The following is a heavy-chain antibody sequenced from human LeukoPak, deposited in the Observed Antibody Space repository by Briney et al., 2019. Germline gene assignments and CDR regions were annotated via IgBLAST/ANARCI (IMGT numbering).Heavy chain of an antibody. CDR2: IYYSGST. D-gene: IGHD3-9*01. V-gene: IGHV4-59*05. J-gene: IGHJ4*02. CDR1: GGSINSYY. Sequence: SETLSLTCIVSGGSINSYYWSWIRQPPGKGLEWIGSIYYSGSTYYNPSLKSRVTISVDTSKNQFSLKLSSVTAADTAVYYCARSTSNSNYDILTGYISTFDYWGQGTLVTVSS. CDR3: ARSTSNSNYDILTGYISTFDY.